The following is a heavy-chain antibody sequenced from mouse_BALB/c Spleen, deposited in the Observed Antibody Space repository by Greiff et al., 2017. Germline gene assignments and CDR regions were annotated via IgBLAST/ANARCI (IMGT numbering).Heavy chain of an antibody. D-gene: IGHD1-1*01. Sequence: EVKLMESGGGLVQPGGSRKLSCAASGFTFSSFGMHWVRQAPEKGLEWVAYISSGSSTIYYADTVKGRFTISRDNPKNTLFLQMTSLRSEDTAMYYCARSVAPVVAPDYWGQGTTLTVSS. CDR1: GFTFSSFG. J-gene: IGHJ2*01. CDR2: ISSGSSTI. V-gene: IGHV5-17*02. CDR3: ARSVAPVVAPDY.